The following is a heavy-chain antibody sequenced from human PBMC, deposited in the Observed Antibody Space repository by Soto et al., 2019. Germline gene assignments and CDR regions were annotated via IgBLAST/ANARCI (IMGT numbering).Heavy chain of an antibody. CDR2: INPNSGGT. CDR3: ARDRKGSSWYNDYGMDV. CDR1: GYTFTGYY. V-gene: IGHV1-2*04. D-gene: IGHD6-13*01. Sequence: ASVKVSCKASGYTFTGYYMHWVRQAPGQGLEWMGWINPNSGGTNYAQKFQGWVTMTRDTSISTAYMELSRLRSDDTAVYYWARDRKGSSWYNDYGMDVWGQGTTVTVSS. J-gene: IGHJ6*02.